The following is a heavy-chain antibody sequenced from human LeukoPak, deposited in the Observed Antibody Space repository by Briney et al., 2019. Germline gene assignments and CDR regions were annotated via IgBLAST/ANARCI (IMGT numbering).Heavy chain of an antibody. CDR3: ARESWSDSVAFDI. V-gene: IGHV3-30*19. Sequence: SCKASTYTFTGYYMHWVRQAPGEGLEWVGLISYGGIDKSYADSVKGRFTISRDSSKRTLYLQMNSLRAEDTAMYYCARESWSDSVAFDIWGLGTMVIVSS. CDR2: ISYGGIDK. J-gene: IGHJ3*02. D-gene: IGHD3-3*01. CDR1: TYTFTGYY.